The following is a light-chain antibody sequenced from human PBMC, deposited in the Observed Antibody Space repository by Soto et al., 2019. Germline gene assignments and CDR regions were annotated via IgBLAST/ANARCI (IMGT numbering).Light chain of an antibody. CDR1: QSISYY. V-gene: IGKV3-11*01. CDR2: DAS. J-gene: IGKJ4*01. Sequence: DTVLTQSPDTLSLSPGERATLSCNASQSISYYLAWYQQKPGQAPRLLIYDASNRATGIPARFSGSGSGTDFTLTISSLEPEDFAVYYCQQRSDWPSAFGGGTKVEIK. CDR3: QQRSDWPSA.